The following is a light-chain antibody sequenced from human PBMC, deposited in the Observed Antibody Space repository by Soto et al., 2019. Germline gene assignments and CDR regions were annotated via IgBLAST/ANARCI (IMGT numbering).Light chain of an antibody. J-gene: IGLJ3*02. CDR1: SSNIGAGFD. V-gene: IGLV1-40*01. Sequence: QSVLTQPPSVSGAPGQTVAISCTGSSSNIGAGFDVHWYQQVPGTAPKLVLYGNINRPSGVPDRISGSKFGTSASLTISGLQAEDEADYVCQSYDSLSGNWVFGGGTQLTVL. CDR2: GNI. CDR3: QSYDSLSGNWV.